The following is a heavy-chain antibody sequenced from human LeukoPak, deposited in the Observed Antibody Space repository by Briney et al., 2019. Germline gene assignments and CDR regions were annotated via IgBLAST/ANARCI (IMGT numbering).Heavy chain of an antibody. CDR2: ISSDSNTI. CDR3: ARGLYGDHWGY. Sequence: PGGSLRLSCAASGFTFGSYSMNWVRQAPGKGLEWVSYISSDSNTIYYADSVKGRFTISRDNAKNSLYLQMNSLRAEDTAVYYCARGLYGDHWGYWGQGTLVTVSS. CDR1: GFTFGSYS. D-gene: IGHD4-17*01. V-gene: IGHV3-48*01. J-gene: IGHJ4*02.